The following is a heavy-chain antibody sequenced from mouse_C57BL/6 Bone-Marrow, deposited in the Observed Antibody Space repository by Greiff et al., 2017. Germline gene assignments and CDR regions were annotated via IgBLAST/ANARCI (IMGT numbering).Heavy chain of an antibody. Sequence: VQLQQSGAELVRPGASVKLSCTASGFNFKDDYMHWVKQRPEQGLEWIGWIDAENGDTEYASKFQGEATITADTSSNTAYLQLSSLTSEDTAVYYCTTLLRFAYWGQGTLVTVSA. V-gene: IGHV14-4*01. CDR1: GFNFKDDY. D-gene: IGHD1-1*01. CDR3: TTLLRFAY. J-gene: IGHJ3*01. CDR2: IDAENGDT.